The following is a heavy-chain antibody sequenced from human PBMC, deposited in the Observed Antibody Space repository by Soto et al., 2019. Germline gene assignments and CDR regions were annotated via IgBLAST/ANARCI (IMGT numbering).Heavy chain of an antibody. CDR2: IYYSGST. D-gene: IGHD3-10*01. Sequence: PSETLSLTCTVSGGSISSYYWSWIRQPPGKGLEWIGYIYYSGSTNYNPSLKSRVTISVDTSKNQFSLKLCSVTAADTAVYYCARGRGSGSSFYYYGMDVWGQGTTVTVSS. J-gene: IGHJ6*02. V-gene: IGHV4-59*01. CDR1: GGSISSYY. CDR3: ARGRGSGSSFYYYGMDV.